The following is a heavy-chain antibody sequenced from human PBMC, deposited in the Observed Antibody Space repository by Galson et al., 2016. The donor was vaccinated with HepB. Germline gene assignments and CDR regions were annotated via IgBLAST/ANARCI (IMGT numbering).Heavy chain of an antibody. J-gene: IGHJ4*02. D-gene: IGHD3-16*02. CDR2: ISFDGSNN. CDR3: ARDDDYVWGTYRYTRTVPQYYFDY. Sequence: SLRLSCAASGFTFSSYAMHWVRQAPGKGLEWVAVISFDGSNNFYADSVKGRFTISRDNSKDTLYLQMNSLRAEDTAVYYCARDDDYVWGTYRYTRTVPQYYFDYWGQGTWSPSPQ. V-gene: IGHV3-30-3*01. CDR1: GFTFSSYA.